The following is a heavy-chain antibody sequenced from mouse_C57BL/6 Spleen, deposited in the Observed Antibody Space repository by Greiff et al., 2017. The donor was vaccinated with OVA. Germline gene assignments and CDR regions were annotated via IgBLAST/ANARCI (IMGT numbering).Heavy chain of an antibody. CDR1: GYTFTSYW. Sequence: QVHVKQPGAELVRPGSSVKLSCKASGYTFTSYWMHWVKQRPIQGLEWIGNIDPSDSETHYNQKFKDKATLTVDKSSSTAYMQLSSLTSEDSAVYYCARSGDGSLYYAMDYWGQGTSVTVSS. CDR3: ARSGDGSLYYAMDY. CDR2: IDPSDSET. V-gene: IGHV1-52*01. J-gene: IGHJ4*01. D-gene: IGHD2-3*01.